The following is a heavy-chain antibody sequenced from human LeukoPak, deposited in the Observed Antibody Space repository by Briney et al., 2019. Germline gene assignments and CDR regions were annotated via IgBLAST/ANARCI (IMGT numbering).Heavy chain of an antibody. V-gene: IGHV1-8*02. J-gene: IGHJ4*02. D-gene: IGHD3-22*01. Sequence: VASVKVSCKASGYTLTGYYMHWVRQAPGQGLEWMGWVNPNSGNTGYAQKFQGRVTMTMDPSISTAYMELSSLRSEDTAVYYCARRSDDYDSSAYYHWGQGTLVTVSS. CDR2: VNPNSGNT. CDR1: GYTLTGYY. CDR3: ARRSDDYDSSAYYH.